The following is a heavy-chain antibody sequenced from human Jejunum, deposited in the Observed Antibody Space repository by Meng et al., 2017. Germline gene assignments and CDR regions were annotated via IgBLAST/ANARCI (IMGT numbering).Heavy chain of an antibody. CDR2: IKSNNDGGTT. CDR3: GTDIYD. J-gene: IGHJ4*02. D-gene: IGHD2/OR15-2a*01. V-gene: IGHV3-15*01. Sequence: EVQLVESGGGLIKPGGSLRLSCAASGFTFTTAWMTWVRRTPGRGLEWVGRIKSNNDGGTTDYAAPVKGRFTISRDDSKSTLYLQMNSLKIEDTAMYYCGTDIYDWGQGTLVTVSS. CDR1: GFTFTTAW.